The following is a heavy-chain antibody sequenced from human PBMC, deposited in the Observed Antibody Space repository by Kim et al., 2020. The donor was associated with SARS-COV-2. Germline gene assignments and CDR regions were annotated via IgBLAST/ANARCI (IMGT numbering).Heavy chain of an antibody. J-gene: IGHJ5*02. CDR2: IYYSGST. CDR1: GGSISSYY. D-gene: IGHD6-13*01. CDR3: AAVNTPSAAPTIAAAGTNWFDP. Sequence: SETLSLTCTVSGGSISSYYWSWIRQPPGKGLEWIGYIYYSGSTNYNPSLKSRVTISVDTSKNQFSLKLSSVTAADTAVYYCAAVNTPSAAPTIAAAGTNWFDPWGQGTLVTVSS. V-gene: IGHV4-59*13.